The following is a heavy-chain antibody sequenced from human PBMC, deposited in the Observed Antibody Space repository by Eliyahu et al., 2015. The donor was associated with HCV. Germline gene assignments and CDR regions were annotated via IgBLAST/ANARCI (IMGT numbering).Heavy chain of an antibody. V-gene: IGHV1-69*01. D-gene: IGHD2-21*01. CDR2: IIPVLQSP. CDR3: ARDRLRWLAIPRHQFMDV. CDR1: GDIFKNYG. Sequence: QVQLEQSGAEVKKPGSSVKISCKPSGDIFKNYGYHWMRQTPGQRLERMGGIIPVLQSPTYTQKFEGRLTITADEVAATVYMELKNLRSEDTGIYFCARDRLRWLAIPRHQFMDVWGQGTTVTV. J-gene: IGHJ6*02.